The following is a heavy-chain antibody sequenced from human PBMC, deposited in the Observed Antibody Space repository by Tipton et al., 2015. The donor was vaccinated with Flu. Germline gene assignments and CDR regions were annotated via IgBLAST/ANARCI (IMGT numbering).Heavy chain of an antibody. J-gene: IGHJ6*02. CDR3: ARDGIAWDYYGMDV. Sequence: TLSLTCSVSGDSMGSGYFWGWIRQPPGQGLEWIGNIHRSGSPYYNPSLKSRVTMSVDTSRNYFSLKLYSVTAADTAVYYCARDGIAWDYYGMDVWGQGTTVTVSS. D-gene: IGHD1-26*01. CDR2: IHRSGSP. V-gene: IGHV4-38-2*02. CDR1: GDSMGSGYF.